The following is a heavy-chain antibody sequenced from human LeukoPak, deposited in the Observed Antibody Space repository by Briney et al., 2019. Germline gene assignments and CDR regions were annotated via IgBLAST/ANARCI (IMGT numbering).Heavy chain of an antibody. CDR3: ARDRTTVTLFDY. J-gene: IGHJ4*02. CDR1: GFTFTSVW. Sequence: GGSLRLSCAASGFTFTSVWMHWFRQAPGRGLVWISRISTDGAITGYADSVKGRFTISRDNAKNTLYLQMNSLRAEDTAVYHCARDRTTVTLFDYWGQGALVTVSS. CDR2: ISTDGAIT. V-gene: IGHV3-74*01. D-gene: IGHD4-17*01.